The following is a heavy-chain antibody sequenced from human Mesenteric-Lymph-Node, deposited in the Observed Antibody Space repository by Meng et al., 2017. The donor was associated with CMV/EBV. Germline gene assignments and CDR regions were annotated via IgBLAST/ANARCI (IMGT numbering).Heavy chain of an antibody. CDR2: IYYSGRT. CDR3: EREAVCSGGSCYSEGFDY. V-gene: IGHV4-31*02. J-gene: IGHJ4*02. Sequence: SSGGYYWRWSGQQPGEGGEWIGYIYYSGRTYYNPALKSRVTISVDTSKTKFSLKLSSVTAADTAVYYCEREAVCSGGSCYSEGFDYWGQGTLVTVSS. CDR1: SSGGYY. D-gene: IGHD2-15*01.